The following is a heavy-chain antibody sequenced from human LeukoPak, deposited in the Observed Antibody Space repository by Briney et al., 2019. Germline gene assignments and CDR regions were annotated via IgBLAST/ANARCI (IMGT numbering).Heavy chain of an antibody. Sequence: GGSLRLSCAASGFTFSSYAMHWVRQAPGKGLEWVAVISYDGSNKYYADSVKGRFTISRDNSKNTLYLQMNSLRAEDTAVYYCARVGGSFTLLYYFDYWGQGTLVTVSS. D-gene: IGHD1-26*01. CDR3: ARVGGSFTLLYYFDY. J-gene: IGHJ4*02. V-gene: IGHV3-30*04. CDR2: ISYDGSNK. CDR1: GFTFSSYA.